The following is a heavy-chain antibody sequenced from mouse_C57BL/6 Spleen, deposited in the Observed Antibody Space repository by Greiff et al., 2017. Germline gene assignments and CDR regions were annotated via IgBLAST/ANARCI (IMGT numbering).Heavy chain of an antibody. J-gene: IGHJ4*01. CDR3: ARGSSDYYAMDY. CDR2: IRNKANGYTT. D-gene: IGHD1-1*01. CDR1: GFTFTDYY. Sequence: EVKVVESGGGLVQPGGSLSLSCAASGFTFTDYYMSWFRQPPGKALEWLGFIRNKANGYTTAYRASVKGRFTISRDNSQSILYLQMNALRAEDSATYYCARGSSDYYAMDYWGQGTSVTVSS. V-gene: IGHV7-3*01.